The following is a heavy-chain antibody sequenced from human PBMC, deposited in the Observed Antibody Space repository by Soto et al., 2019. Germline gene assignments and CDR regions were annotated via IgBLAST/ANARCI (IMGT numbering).Heavy chain of an antibody. V-gene: IGHV1-8*01. Sequence: QVQLVQSGAEVKKPGASVKVSCKASGYTFTSYDINWVRQATGQGLEWMGWMNPNSGNTGYAKKFQGRVTMTRNTSISTAYMELSSLRSEDTAVYYCARGSILSPYYGMDVWGQGTTVTVSS. CDR3: ARGSILSPYYGMDV. J-gene: IGHJ6*02. CDR1: GYTFTSYD. CDR2: MNPNSGNT.